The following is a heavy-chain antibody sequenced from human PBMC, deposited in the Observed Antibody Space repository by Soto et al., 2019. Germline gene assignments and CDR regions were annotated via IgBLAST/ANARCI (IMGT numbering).Heavy chain of an antibody. CDR1: GGTFSRYA. J-gene: IGHJ6*02. Sequence: QVQLVQSGAEVTKPGSSVQVSCKASGGTFSRYAISWVRQAPGQGLEWMGGIIPIFGTANYAQKFQGRVTITADESTSTAYMELSSLRSEDTAVYYCGTNTGIDSYYHGMDVWGQGTTVTVSS. V-gene: IGHV1-69*12. CDR2: IIPIFGTA. D-gene: IGHD5-18*01. CDR3: GTNTGIDSYYHGMDV.